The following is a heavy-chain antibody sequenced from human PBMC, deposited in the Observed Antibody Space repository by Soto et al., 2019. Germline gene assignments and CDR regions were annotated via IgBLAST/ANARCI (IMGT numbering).Heavy chain of an antibody. D-gene: IGHD3-10*01. CDR2: INVYNRNT. CDR1: GYTFPNYG. V-gene: IGHV1-18*01. Sequence: QVQLVQSGGAVKKPGASVKVSCKASGYTFPNYGISWVRQAPGQGLGWMGRINVYNRNTKYAQKVQGRVTMTTDTSTNTAYMELRSLRSDDTAVYYCARGVGSGIYYNQYNGFDAWGQGTLVTVSS. J-gene: IGHJ5*02. CDR3: ARGVGSGIYYNQYNGFDA.